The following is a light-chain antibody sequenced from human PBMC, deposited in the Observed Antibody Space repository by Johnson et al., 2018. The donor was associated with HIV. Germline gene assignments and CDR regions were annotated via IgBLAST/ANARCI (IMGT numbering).Light chain of an antibody. CDR1: SSNIGNNY. J-gene: IGLJ1*01. V-gene: IGLV1-51*01. CDR2: DNN. Sequence: QSILTQPPSVSAAPGQKVTISCSGSSSNIGNNYVSWYQQLPGTAPKLLIYDNNKRPSGIPDRFSGSKSGTSATLGITGLQTGDEADYYCGTGDSSLRAYVCGTGTKVTVL. CDR3: GTGDSSLRAYV.